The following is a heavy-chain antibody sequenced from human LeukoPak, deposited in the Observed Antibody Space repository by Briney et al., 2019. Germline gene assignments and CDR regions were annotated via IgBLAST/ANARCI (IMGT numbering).Heavy chain of an antibody. V-gene: IGHV3-23*01. Sequence: GGTLRLSCAASGFTFSSYGMSWVRQAPGKGLEWVSAISGSGGSTYYADSVKGRFTISRDNTKNTLYLQMNRLRPEDAAVYYCAKAPVTTCRGAYCYPFDYWGQGTLVTVSS. CDR1: GFTFSSYG. CDR2: ISGSGGST. J-gene: IGHJ4*02. CDR3: AKAPVTTCRGAYCYPFDY. D-gene: IGHD2-21*01.